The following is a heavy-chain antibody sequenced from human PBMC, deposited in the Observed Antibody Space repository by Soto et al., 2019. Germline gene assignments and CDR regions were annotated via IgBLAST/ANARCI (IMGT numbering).Heavy chain of an antibody. Sequence: SETLSLTCTVSGGSISSYYWSWIRQPPGKGLEWIGYIYYSGSTNYNPSLKSRVTISVDTSKNQFSLKLSSVTAADTAVYYCARDMNYDILTGHRPRAYYYYMDVWGKGTTVTV. J-gene: IGHJ6*03. CDR3: ARDMNYDILTGHRPRAYYYYMDV. D-gene: IGHD3-9*01. V-gene: IGHV4-59*01. CDR2: IYYSGST. CDR1: GGSISSYY.